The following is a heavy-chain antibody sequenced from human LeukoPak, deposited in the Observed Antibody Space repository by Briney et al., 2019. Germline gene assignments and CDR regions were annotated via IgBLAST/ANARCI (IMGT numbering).Heavy chain of an antibody. J-gene: IGHJ5*02. CDR3: AGIWFGELLSPP. Sequence: SETLSLTCTVSGYSISSGYYWGWIRQPPGKGLEWIGSIYHSGSTYYNPSLKSRVTISVDTSKNQFSLKLSSVTAADTAVYYCAGIWFGELLSPPWGQGTLVTVSS. V-gene: IGHV4-38-2*02. CDR2: IYHSGST. D-gene: IGHD3-10*01. CDR1: GYSISSGYY.